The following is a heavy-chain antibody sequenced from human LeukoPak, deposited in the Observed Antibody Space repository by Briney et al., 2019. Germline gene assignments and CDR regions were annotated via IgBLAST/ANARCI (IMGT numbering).Heavy chain of an antibody. D-gene: IGHD3-10*01. Sequence: PSETLSLTCTVSGGSISSYYWSCIRQPPGKGLEWIGYIYYSGSTNYNPSLKSRVTISVDTSKNQFSLKLSSVTAADTAVYYCARDRGYGPFDYWGQGTLVTVSS. CDR2: IYYSGST. V-gene: IGHV4-59*01. CDR3: ARDRGYGPFDY. CDR1: GGSISSYY. J-gene: IGHJ4*02.